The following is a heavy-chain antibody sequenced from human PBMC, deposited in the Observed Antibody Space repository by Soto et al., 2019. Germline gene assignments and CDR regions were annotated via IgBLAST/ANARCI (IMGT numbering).Heavy chain of an antibody. Sequence: QVQLQESGPGLVKPSQTLSLTCTVSGGSISSGGYYWSWIRQHPGKGLEWIGYIYYSGSTYYNPSLKSRVTISVDTSKNQFSLKLSSVTAADTAVYYCARDPIDPTTVTTLGYFDYWGQGTLVTVSS. CDR1: GGSISSGGYY. V-gene: IGHV4-31*03. D-gene: IGHD4-17*01. CDR3: ARDPIDPTTVTTLGYFDY. J-gene: IGHJ4*02. CDR2: IYYSGST.